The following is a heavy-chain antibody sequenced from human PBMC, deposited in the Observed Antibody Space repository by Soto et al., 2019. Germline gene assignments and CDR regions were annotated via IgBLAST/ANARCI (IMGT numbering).Heavy chain of an antibody. V-gene: IGHV1-2*04. J-gene: IGHJ4*02. Sequence: QVQLVQSGAEVKKPGASVKVSCKASGYTFTGYYMHWVRQAPGQGLEWMGWINPNSGGTNYAQKFQGWVTMTRDTSISTAYMELSRLRSDDTAVYYCARDSDSSSWSDCDYWGQGSLVTVSS. D-gene: IGHD6-13*01. CDR2: INPNSGGT. CDR3: ARDSDSSSWSDCDY. CDR1: GYTFTGYY.